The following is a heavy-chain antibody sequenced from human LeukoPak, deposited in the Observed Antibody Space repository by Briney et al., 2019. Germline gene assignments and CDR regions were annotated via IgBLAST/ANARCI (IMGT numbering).Heavy chain of an antibody. V-gene: IGHV1-18*01. Sequence: ASVKVSCKASGYTFTSYGISWVRQAPGQGLEWMGWISAYNGNTNYAQKLQGRVTMTTDTSTSTAYMELSRLKSDDTAVYYCAVIAAAGPYSTAAKRRDFDYWGQGTLVTVSS. CDR2: ISAYNGNT. D-gene: IGHD6-13*01. CDR3: AVIAAAGPYSTAAKRRDFDY. CDR1: GYTFTSYG. J-gene: IGHJ4*02.